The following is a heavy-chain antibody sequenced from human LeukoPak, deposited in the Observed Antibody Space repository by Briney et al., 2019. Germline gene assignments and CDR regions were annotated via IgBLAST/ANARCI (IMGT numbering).Heavy chain of an antibody. V-gene: IGHV4-31*02. J-gene: IGHJ6*02. D-gene: IGHD1-7*01. CDR2: IYYSGRT. CDR3: ARAGTTRMNYYYYYGMDV. Sequence: GXYWSWVRQHPGKGLEWIGYIYYSGRTYYNPSLNSRVTISVDTSKNQFSLTLSSVTAADTAVYYCARAGTTRMNYYYYYGMDVWGQGTTVTVSS. CDR1: GXY.